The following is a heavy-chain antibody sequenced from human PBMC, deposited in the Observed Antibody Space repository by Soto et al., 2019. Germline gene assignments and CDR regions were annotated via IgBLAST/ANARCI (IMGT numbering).Heavy chain of an antibody. V-gene: IGHV4-59*01. Sequence: SETLSLTCTVSGGSISSYYWSWIRQPPGKGREWIGYIYYSGSTNYNPSLKSRVTISVDTSKNQFSLKLSSVTAADTAVYYCARHYDSSGYSAEAFQHWGQGTLVTVS. CDR1: GGSISSYY. J-gene: IGHJ1*01. CDR2: IYYSGST. D-gene: IGHD3-22*01. CDR3: ARHYDSSGYSAEAFQH.